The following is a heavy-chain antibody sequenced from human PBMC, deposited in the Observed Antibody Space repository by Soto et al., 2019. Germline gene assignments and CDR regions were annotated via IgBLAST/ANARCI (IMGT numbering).Heavy chain of an antibody. CDR3: ARSGITMVRGVIGYYYYYGMDV. J-gene: IGHJ6*02. Sequence: SGAEVKKPGASVKVSCKASGYTFTSYAMHWVRQAPGQRLEWMGWINAGNGNTKYSQKFQGRVTITRDTSASTAYMELSSLRSEDTAVYYCARSGITMVRGVIGYYYYYGMDVWGQGTTVTVSS. CDR2: INAGNGNT. D-gene: IGHD3-10*01. CDR1: GYTFTSYA. V-gene: IGHV1-3*01.